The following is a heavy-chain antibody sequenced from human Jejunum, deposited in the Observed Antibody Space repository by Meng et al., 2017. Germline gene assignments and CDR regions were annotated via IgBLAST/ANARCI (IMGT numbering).Heavy chain of an antibody. CDR3: AGGGLVRSTRGYFDY. CDR1: VNSVSSNSAG. J-gene: IGHJ4*02. Sequence: QIQLQQSCPGLVKPSQTRSLPFAISVNSVSSNSAGWNWIRQSPSRGLEWLGRTYYRSKWYIDYAVSVKSRITINPDTSKNQFSLHLNSVTPEDTAVYYCAGGGLVRSTRGYFDYWGQGTLVTVSS. V-gene: IGHV6-1*01. CDR2: TYYRSKWYI. D-gene: IGHD1-26*01.